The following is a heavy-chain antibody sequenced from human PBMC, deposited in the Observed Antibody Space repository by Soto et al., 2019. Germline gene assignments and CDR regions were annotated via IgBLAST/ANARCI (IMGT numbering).Heavy chain of an antibody. D-gene: IGHD6-13*01. CDR1: GFTFSNAW. Sequence: EVQLVESGGGLVKPGGSLRLSCAASGFTFSNAWMSWVRQAPGKGLEWVGRIKSKTDGGTTDYPAPVQGRFTISREDSKNTLYLQMNSLKTEDTAVYYCPTDQLNYSSLDYWGQGTLVTVSS. CDR2: IKSKTDGGTT. V-gene: IGHV3-15*01. CDR3: PTDQLNYSSLDY. J-gene: IGHJ4*02.